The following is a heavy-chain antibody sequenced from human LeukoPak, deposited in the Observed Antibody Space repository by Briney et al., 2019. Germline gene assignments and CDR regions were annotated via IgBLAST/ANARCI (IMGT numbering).Heavy chain of an antibody. V-gene: IGHV4-30-4*01. CDR3: ARRQTTVTFSFDY. J-gene: IGHJ4*02. CDR2: IYYSGST. Sequence: SETLSLTCTVSGGSISSGDYYWSWIRQPPGKGLEWIGYIYYSGSTYYNPSLKSRVTISVDTSKNQFSLKLSSVTAADTAVYYCARRQTTVTFSFDYWSQGTLVTVSS. D-gene: IGHD4-17*01. CDR1: GGSISSGDYY.